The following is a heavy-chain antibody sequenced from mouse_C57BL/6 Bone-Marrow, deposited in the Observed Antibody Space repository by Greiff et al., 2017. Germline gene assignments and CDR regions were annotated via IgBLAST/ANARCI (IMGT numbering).Heavy chain of an antibody. CDR1: GYTFTDYY. CDR2: IFPGSGST. J-gene: IGHJ3*01. Sequence: QVQLKESGPELVKPGASVKISCKASGYTFTDYYINWVKQRPGQGLEWIGWIFPGSGSTYYNEKFKGKATLTVDKSSSTAYMLLSSLTSEDSAVYFCAISGGLRRGAWFAYWGQGTLVTVSA. CDR3: AISGGLRRGAWFAY. V-gene: IGHV1-75*01. D-gene: IGHD2-4*01.